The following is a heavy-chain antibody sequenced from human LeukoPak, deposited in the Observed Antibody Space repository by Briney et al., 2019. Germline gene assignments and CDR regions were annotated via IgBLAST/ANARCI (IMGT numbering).Heavy chain of an antibody. Sequence: PSETLSLTCTVSGGSISSYYWSWIRQPPGKGLEWIGYIYYSGSTNYNPSLKSRVTISVDTSKNQFSLKLSSVTAADTAVYYCARLEADAYYSDYWGQGTLVTVSS. CDR2: IYYSGST. V-gene: IGHV4-59*08. J-gene: IGHJ4*02. CDR1: GGSISSYY. D-gene: IGHD5-24*01. CDR3: ARLEADAYYSDY.